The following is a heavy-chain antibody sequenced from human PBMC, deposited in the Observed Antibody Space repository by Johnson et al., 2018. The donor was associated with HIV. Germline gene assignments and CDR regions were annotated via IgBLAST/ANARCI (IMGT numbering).Heavy chain of an antibody. V-gene: IGHV3-11*01. D-gene: IGHD1-26*01. CDR2: TSWNRGII. J-gene: IGHJ3*02. Sequence: QVQLVESGGGLVKPGGSLRLSCAASGFSFSDYSMTWIRQAPGKGLEWVSYTSWNRGIIAYADTVNGRFTISRDNAKNSLYLQMNSLRAEDTALYYCAKGLGWELLTHDAFDIWGQGTMVTVSS. CDR1: GFSFSDYS. CDR3: AKGLGWELLTHDAFDI.